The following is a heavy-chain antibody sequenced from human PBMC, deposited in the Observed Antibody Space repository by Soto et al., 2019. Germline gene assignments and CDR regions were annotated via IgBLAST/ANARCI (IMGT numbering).Heavy chain of an antibody. V-gene: IGHV1-8*01. D-gene: IGHD1-26*01. CDR2: MEPSTGRT. CDR1: GYSFTSLD. CDR3: ARGVSAGVDY. Sequence: QVQLVQSGAEVREPGASVKVSCKASGYSFTSLDINWVRQTAGQGLEWMGWMEPSTGRTGYAQKFPGRVTMTRDTSINTAYMALTTLTSDDTAFYYCARGVSAGVDYWGQGTLVTVSS. J-gene: IGHJ4*02.